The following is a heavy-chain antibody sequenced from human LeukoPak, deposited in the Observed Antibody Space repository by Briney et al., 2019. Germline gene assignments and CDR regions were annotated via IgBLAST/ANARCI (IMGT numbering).Heavy chain of an antibody. Sequence: SETLSLTCAVYGGSFSGYYWSWIRQPPGKGLEWIGEINHSGSTNYNPSLKSRVTISVDTSKNKFFLQLSSVIAADTAVYYYEGGVGDIVVAGTGDYWGQGTLGNGS. D-gene: IGHD6-19*01. V-gene: IGHV4-34*01. CDR1: GGSFSGYY. J-gene: IGHJ4*03. CDR3: EGGVGDIVVAGTGDY. CDR2: INHSGST.